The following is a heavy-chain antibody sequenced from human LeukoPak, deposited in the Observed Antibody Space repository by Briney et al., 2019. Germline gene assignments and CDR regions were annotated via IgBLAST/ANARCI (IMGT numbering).Heavy chain of an antibody. Sequence: GGSLRLSCAASGFTFSSYGMSWVRQAPGKGLEWVSAFSPSGGGTYYADSVKGRFTISRDNSKNTLYLQMNSLRAEDTAVYYCAREGYYYDSSGYIDYWGQGTLVTVSS. J-gene: IGHJ4*02. D-gene: IGHD3-22*01. CDR3: AREGYYYDSSGYIDY. CDR2: FSPSGGGT. V-gene: IGHV3-23*01. CDR1: GFTFSSYG.